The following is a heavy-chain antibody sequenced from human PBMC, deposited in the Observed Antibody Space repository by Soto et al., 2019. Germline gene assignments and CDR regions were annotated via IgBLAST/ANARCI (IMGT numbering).Heavy chain of an antibody. CDR3: AHIVTRYSSSWYGDDAFDI. D-gene: IGHD6-13*01. J-gene: IGHJ3*02. CDR2: IYWDDDK. V-gene: IGHV2-5*02. CDR1: GFSLSTSGVG. Sequence: QITLKESGPTLVKPTQTLTLTCTFSGFSLSTSGVGVGWIRQPPGKALEWLALIYWDDDKRYSPSLKSRLTITKDTSKNQVVLTMTNMDPVDTATYYCAHIVTRYSSSWYGDDAFDIWGQGTMVTVSS.